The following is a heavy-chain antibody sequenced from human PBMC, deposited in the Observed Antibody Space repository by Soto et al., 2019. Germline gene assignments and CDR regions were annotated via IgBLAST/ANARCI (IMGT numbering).Heavy chain of an antibody. D-gene: IGHD2-21*01. CDR1: GFTFSSYV. CDR3: ARAGEGRSVCALGY. CDR2: ISRDGSNA. Sequence: QVQLVESGGGVVQPGRSLTLSCVASGFTFSSYVIHWVRQTPDKGLEWVAFISRDGSNAYYADSVKGRFTISRDNSKNAVYLEMNSLRAEDTAVYYCARAGEGRSVCALGYWGRGTLVIVSS. V-gene: IGHV3-30-3*01. J-gene: IGHJ4*02.